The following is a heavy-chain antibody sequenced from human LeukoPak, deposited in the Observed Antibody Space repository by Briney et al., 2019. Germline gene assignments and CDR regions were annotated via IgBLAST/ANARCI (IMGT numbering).Heavy chain of an antibody. CDR1: GFIFSSYS. CDR3: AASGNSGSYY. CDR2: ISGSGGST. Sequence: GGSLRLSCAASGFIFSSYSMNWVRQAPGKGLEWVSAISGSGGSTYYADSVKGRFTISRDNSKNTLYLQMNSLRAEDTAVYYCAASGNSGSYYWGQGTLVTVSS. J-gene: IGHJ4*02. D-gene: IGHD1-26*01. V-gene: IGHV3-23*01.